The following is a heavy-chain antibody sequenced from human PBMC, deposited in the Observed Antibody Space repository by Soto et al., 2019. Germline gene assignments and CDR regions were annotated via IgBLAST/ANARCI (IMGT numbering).Heavy chain of an antibody. V-gene: IGHV4-34*01. J-gene: IGHJ2*01. CDR2: INHSGST. CDR1: GGKFVDYD. Sequence: AVYGGKFVDYDWSWIRQQPRKGLEWIGEINHSGSTNYNPSLKSRVTISVDTSKNQFSLKLSSVTAADTAVYYCARTTLCFRAGGYKRPTVAFLAFRVKGSFD. D-gene: IGHD1-1*01. CDR3: ARTTLCFRAGGYKRPTVAFLAFRVKGSFD.